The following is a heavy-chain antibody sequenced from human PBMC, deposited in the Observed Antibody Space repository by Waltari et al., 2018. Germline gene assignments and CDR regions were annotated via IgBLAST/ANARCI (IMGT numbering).Heavy chain of an antibody. V-gene: IGHV5-51*01. CDR2: IYPGDSDT. Sequence: EVQLVQSGAEVKKPGESLKISCKGSGYSVISSWIVWVRQMPGKGLDWMGIIYPGDSDTKYSPSFQGQVTISVDKSISTAYLQWSSLKASDTAMYFCARRGTSDAFDIWGQGTMVTVSS. CDR3: ARRGTSDAFDI. CDR1: GYSVISSW. J-gene: IGHJ3*02.